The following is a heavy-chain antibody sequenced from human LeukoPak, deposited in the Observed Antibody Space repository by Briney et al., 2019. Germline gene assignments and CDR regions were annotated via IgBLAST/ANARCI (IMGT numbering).Heavy chain of an antibody. Sequence: GGSLRLSCTASGFTFSIYEMNWVRQAPGKGLEGVSYISSSGSTIYYADSVKGRFTISRDNAKNSLYLQMNSLRDEETSVYYCARDSRSYYGSGSEDYYYYYGMDVWGQGTTVTVSS. J-gene: IGHJ6*02. V-gene: IGHV3-48*03. CDR2: ISSSGSTI. D-gene: IGHD3-10*01. CDR1: GFTFSIYE. CDR3: ARDSRSYYGSGSEDYYYYYGMDV.